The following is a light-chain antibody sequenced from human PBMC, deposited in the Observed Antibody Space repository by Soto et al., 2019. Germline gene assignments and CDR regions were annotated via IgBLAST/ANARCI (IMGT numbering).Light chain of an antibody. V-gene: IGKV3D-15*01. CDR2: DAS. Sequence: EIVMTQSPATLSVSPRERATLSCRATQYINNKLAWYQQKPGQPPRLLIYDASTRATGIPDRFSGSGSGLDFTLIISRLEPEDFAMYYCQQYGRPWTFGQGTKVDIK. CDR1: QYINNK. CDR3: QQYGRPWT. J-gene: IGKJ1*01.